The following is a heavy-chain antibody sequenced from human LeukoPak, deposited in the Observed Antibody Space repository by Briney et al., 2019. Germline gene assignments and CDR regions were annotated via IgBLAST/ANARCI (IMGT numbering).Heavy chain of an antibody. Sequence: PGGSLRLSCAASGFTFSSYSMNWVRQAPGKGLEWVSHISSSSSPIYYADSVKGRFTISRDNAKNSLYLQMNSLRAEDTAVYYCAREGPGDDSSGYYYVNFDYWGQGTLVTVSS. V-gene: IGHV3-48*01. CDR2: ISSSSSPI. D-gene: IGHD3-22*01. CDR1: GFTFSSYS. CDR3: AREGPGDDSSGYYYVNFDY. J-gene: IGHJ4*02.